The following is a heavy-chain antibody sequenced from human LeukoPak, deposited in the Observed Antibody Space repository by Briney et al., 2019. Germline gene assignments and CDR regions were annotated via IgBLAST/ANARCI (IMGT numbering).Heavy chain of an antibody. J-gene: IGHJ4*02. CDR3: AKMYSSSWYYRPYFDY. CDR2: ISGSGGST. Sequence: GGSLRLSCAASGFTFSSYAMSWVRQAPWKGLEWVSAISGSGGSTYYADSVKGRFTISRDNSKNTLYLQMNSLRAEDTAVYYCAKMYSSSWYYRPYFDYWGQGTLVTVSS. D-gene: IGHD6-13*01. V-gene: IGHV3-23*01. CDR1: GFTFSSYA.